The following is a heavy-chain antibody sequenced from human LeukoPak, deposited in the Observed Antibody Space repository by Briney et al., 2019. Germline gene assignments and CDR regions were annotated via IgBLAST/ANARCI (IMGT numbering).Heavy chain of an antibody. Sequence: QPGGSLRLSCAASGFTFSTYEMNWVRQAPGKGLEWVSYISSSGTTIYYAASVKGRFTISRDNAKNSLYPQINSLRAEDTAVYYCARPACSAGSCYGNFQHWGQGTVVTVSS. CDR2: ISSSGTTI. CDR1: GFTFSTYE. V-gene: IGHV3-48*03. CDR3: ARPACSAGSCYGNFQH. J-gene: IGHJ1*01. D-gene: IGHD2-15*01.